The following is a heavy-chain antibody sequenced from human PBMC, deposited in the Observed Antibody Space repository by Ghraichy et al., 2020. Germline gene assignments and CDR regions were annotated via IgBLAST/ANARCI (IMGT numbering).Heavy chain of an antibody. CDR2: IRYDGSNK. Sequence: GGSLRLTCAASGFTFSSYGMHWVRQAPGKGLEWVAFIRYDGSNKYYADSVKGRFTISRDNSKNTLYLQMNSLRAEDTAVYYCANEWGLLWFGELPRNKATNDYWGQGTLVTVSS. J-gene: IGHJ4*02. V-gene: IGHV3-30*02. CDR3: ANEWGLLWFGELPRNKATNDY. D-gene: IGHD3-10*01. CDR1: GFTFSSYG.